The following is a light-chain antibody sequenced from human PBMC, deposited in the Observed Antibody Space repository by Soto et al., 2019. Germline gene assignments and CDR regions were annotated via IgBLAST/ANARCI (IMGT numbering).Light chain of an antibody. CDR2: AAS. CDR1: QTISSW. CDR3: QQLKSFPFT. J-gene: IGKJ4*01. V-gene: IGKV1-9*01. Sequence: DIQMAQSPSTLSASVGDRVTITCRASQTISSWLAWYQQKPGKVPNLLIYAASTLQSGVPSRFSGSGSGTEFTLTVSSLQPEDFAAYCCQQLKSFPFTFGGGTKVDIK.